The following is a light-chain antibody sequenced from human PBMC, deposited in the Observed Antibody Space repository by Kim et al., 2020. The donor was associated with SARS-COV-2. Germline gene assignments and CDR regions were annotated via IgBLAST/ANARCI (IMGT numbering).Light chain of an antibody. Sequence: SPGERATLACRASQSVNNNYLAWYQQRPGQAPRLLIYGASGRATGIPDKFSGSGSGTDFTLTISRLEPEDFALYYCQHYESSPITFGQGTRLEIK. CDR1: QSVNNNY. V-gene: IGKV3-20*01. CDR2: GAS. CDR3: QHYESSPIT. J-gene: IGKJ5*01.